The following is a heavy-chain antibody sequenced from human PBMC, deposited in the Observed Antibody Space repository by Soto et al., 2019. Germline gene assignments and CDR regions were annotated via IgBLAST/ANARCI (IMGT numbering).Heavy chain of an antibody. D-gene: IGHD4-17*01. J-gene: IGHJ2*01. Sequence: RASVKVSFKASGYTFTSYGISWVRQAPGQGLEWMGWISAYNGNTNYAQKLQGRVTMTTDTSTSTAYMELRSLRSDDTAVYYCARVMTTVTSGYFDLWGRGTLVTVSS. CDR3: ARVMTTVTSGYFDL. CDR1: GYTFTSYG. CDR2: ISAYNGNT. V-gene: IGHV1-18*01.